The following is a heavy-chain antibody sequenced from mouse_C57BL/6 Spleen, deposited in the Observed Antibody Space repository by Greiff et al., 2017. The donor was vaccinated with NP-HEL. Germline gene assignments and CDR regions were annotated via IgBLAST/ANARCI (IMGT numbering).Heavy chain of an antibody. CDR1: GFSLTSYG. CDR2: IWSDGST. D-gene: IGHD2-4*01. Sequence: VKLVESGPGLVAPSQSLSITCTVSGFSLTSYGVHWVRQPPGKGLEWLVVIWSDGSTTYNSALKSRLSISKDNSKSQVFLKMNSLQTDDTAMYYCARSLYDYDGAWFAYWGQGTLVTVSA. J-gene: IGHJ3*01. CDR3: ARSLYDYDGAWFAY. V-gene: IGHV2-6*03.